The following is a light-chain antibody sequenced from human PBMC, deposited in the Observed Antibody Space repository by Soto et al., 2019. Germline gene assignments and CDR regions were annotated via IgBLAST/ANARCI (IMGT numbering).Light chain of an antibody. Sequence: QSALTQPASVSGSPGQSITISCTGTSSDVGGYNYVSWYQHHPVKAPKLMIYEVSNRPSGVSDRLSGSKSGNTASLTISGLQAEDEADYYCCSYAGSSIWVFGGGTKVTVL. J-gene: IGLJ3*02. CDR1: SSDVGGYNY. CDR3: CSYAGSSIWV. CDR2: EVS. V-gene: IGLV2-23*02.